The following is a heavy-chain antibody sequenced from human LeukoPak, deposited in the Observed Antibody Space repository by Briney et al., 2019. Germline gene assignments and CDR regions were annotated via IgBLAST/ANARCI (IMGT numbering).Heavy chain of an antibody. J-gene: IGHJ4*02. CDR2: ISYDGSNK. CDR1: GFTFSSYG. V-gene: IGHV3-30*18. Sequence: GGSLRLSCAASGFTFSSYGMHWVRQAPGKGLEWVTVISYDGSNKYYADSVKGRFTISRDNSKNTLYLQMNSLRAEDTAVYYCAKELSGPGYWGQGTLVTVSS. CDR3: AKELSGPGY.